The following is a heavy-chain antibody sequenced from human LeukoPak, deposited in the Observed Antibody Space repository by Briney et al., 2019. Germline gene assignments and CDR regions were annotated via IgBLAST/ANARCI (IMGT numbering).Heavy chain of an antibody. D-gene: IGHD3-22*01. J-gene: IGHJ6*03. Sequence: ASVKVSCKASGGTFSSFAISWVRQAPGQGLEWMGGIIPIFGTANYAQKFQDRVTITTYESTTYMELSSLRSEDTAVYFCARSGTFYYDTSGYDRGGDIYNYDYYMDVWGKGTTVTVSS. CDR3: ARSGTFYYDTSGYDRGGDIYNYDYYMDV. CDR2: IIPIFGTA. CDR1: GGTFSSFA. V-gene: IGHV1-69*05.